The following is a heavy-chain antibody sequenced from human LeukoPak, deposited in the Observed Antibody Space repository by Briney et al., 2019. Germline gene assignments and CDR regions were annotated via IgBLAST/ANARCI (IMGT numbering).Heavy chain of an antibody. V-gene: IGHV4-59*08. CDR1: GGSISSLY. CDR2: IYYTGST. CDR3: ARHLGRGSGSYYIGFDY. D-gene: IGHD3-10*01. J-gene: IGHJ4*02. Sequence: PSETLSLTCSVSGGSISSLYWSWIRQPPGKGLEWIGYIYYTGSTNYNPSLKSRVTMFVDMSKNQFSLRLSSVTAADAAVYYCARHLGRGSGSYYIGFDYWGQGTLVTVSS.